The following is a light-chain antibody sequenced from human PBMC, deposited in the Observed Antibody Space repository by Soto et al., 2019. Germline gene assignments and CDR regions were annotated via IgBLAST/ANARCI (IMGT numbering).Light chain of an antibody. CDR3: QQYGGSPRT. J-gene: IGKJ1*01. CDR1: QNVGTS. V-gene: IGKV3-20*01. CDR2: GAS. Sequence: EVVLTQSPATLSVSPGEGASLSCRASQNVGTSLAWYQHKPGQAPRLLIFGASNRATGIPDRFSGSGSGTDFTLTISRLEPEDFAVYHCQQYGGSPRTFGQGTKVERK.